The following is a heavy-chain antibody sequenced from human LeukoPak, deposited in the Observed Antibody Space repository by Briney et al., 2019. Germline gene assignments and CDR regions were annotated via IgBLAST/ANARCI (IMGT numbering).Heavy chain of an antibody. Sequence: PGGSLRLSCAASGFTFSSYGMHWVRQAPGKGLEWVAVIWYDGSNKYYADSVKGRFTISRDNSKNTLYLQMNSLRAEDTAVYYCAREVAESGYDLDAFDIWGQGTMVTVSS. J-gene: IGHJ3*02. V-gene: IGHV3-33*01. CDR1: GFTFSSYG. D-gene: IGHD5-12*01. CDR3: AREVAESGYDLDAFDI. CDR2: IWYDGSNK.